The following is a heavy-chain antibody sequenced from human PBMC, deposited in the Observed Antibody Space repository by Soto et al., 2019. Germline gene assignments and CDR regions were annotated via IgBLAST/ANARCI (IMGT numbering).Heavy chain of an antibody. D-gene: IGHD3-10*01. Sequence: QVQLQESGPELVKPSGTLFLTCAVSSGSISSRNWWSWVRQPPGKGLEWIGEIYHSGSTNYNPSLKRRVTISVYKSNNQFSLNLSSVTAADTAVYYCARSSDNYGSASYLPTFAYWGQGTLVTVSS. V-gene: IGHV4-4*02. CDR3: ARSSDNYGSASYLPTFAY. CDR2: IYHSGST. CDR1: SGSISSRNW. J-gene: IGHJ4*02.